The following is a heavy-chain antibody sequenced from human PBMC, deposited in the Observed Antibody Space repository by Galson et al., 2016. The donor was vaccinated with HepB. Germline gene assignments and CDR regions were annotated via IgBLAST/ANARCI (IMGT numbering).Heavy chain of an antibody. V-gene: IGHV1-18*01. D-gene: IGHD5-12*01. CDR3: ARDSGDIVATLTFDY. Sequence: SVKVSCKASGYTFTSYGISWVRQAPGQGLEWMGWISAYNGNTNYAQKLQGRVTMTTDTSTSTAYMELRRLRSDDTAVYYCARDSGDIVATLTFDYWGQGTLVTVSS. J-gene: IGHJ4*02. CDR2: ISAYNGNT. CDR1: GYTFTSYG.